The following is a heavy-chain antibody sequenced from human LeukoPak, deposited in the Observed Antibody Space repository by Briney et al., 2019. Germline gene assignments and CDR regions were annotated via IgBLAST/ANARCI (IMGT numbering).Heavy chain of an antibody. Sequence: ASVKVSCKASGGTFSSYAISWVRQAPGQGLEWMGWISAYNGNTNYAQKLQGRVTMTTDTSTSTAYMELRSLRSDDTAVYYCARVRYVDSTSLDYWGQGTLVTVSS. J-gene: IGHJ4*02. CDR2: ISAYNGNT. CDR3: ARVRYVDSTSLDY. V-gene: IGHV1-18*01. CDR1: GGTFSSYA. D-gene: IGHD2/OR15-2a*01.